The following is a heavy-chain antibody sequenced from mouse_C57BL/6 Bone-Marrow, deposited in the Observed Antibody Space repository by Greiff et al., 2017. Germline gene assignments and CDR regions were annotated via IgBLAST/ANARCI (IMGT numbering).Heavy chain of an antibody. CDR1: GYTFTSYW. CDR2: IHPNSGST. D-gene: IGHD2-4*01. J-gene: IGHJ3*01. V-gene: IGHV1-64*01. Sequence: QVQLQQPGAELVKPGASVKLSCKASGYTFTSYWMHWVKQRPGQGLEWIGMIHPNSGSTNYNEKFKSKATLTVDKSSSTAYMQLSSLTSEDSAVYYCARPAYYDYWFAYWGQGTLVTVSA. CDR3: ARPAYYDYWFAY.